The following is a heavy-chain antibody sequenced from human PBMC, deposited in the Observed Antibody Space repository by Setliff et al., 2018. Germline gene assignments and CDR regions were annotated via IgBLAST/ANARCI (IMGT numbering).Heavy chain of an antibody. J-gene: IGHJ4*02. CDR3: ARAPRLEWLLPTFDS. D-gene: IGHD3-3*01. CDR2: INPNSGGR. Sequence: ASVKVSCKASGYIFRDYYIHWVRQAPGQGLEWMGWINPNSGGREYAEAFQGRVTLTGDTSIRTAFMELSGLTTDDTAVYYCARAPRLEWLLPTFDSWGQGTLVTVSS. CDR1: GYIFRDYY. V-gene: IGHV1-2*02.